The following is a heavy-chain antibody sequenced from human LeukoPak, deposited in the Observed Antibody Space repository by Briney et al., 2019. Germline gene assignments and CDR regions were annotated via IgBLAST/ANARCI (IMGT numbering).Heavy chain of an antibody. CDR2: INPSGGST. Sequence: GASVKVSCKASGYIFTGYCMHWVRQAPGQGLEWMGIINPSGGSTSYAQKFQGRVTMTRDMSTSTVYMELSSLRSEDTAVYYCARERGDGGDDYWGQGTLVTVSS. J-gene: IGHJ4*02. CDR1: GYIFTGYC. D-gene: IGHD3-16*01. CDR3: ARERGDGGDDY. V-gene: IGHV1-46*01.